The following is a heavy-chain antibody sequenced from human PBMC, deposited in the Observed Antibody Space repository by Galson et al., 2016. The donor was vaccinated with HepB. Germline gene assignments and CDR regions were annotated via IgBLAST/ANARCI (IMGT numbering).Heavy chain of an antibody. J-gene: IGHJ4*02. CDR3: AASMGGAFDWYDYLDY. CDR1: GFTFSRYW. V-gene: IGHV3-74*01. CDR2: INSVGSSR. D-gene: IGHD3-9*01. Sequence: SLRLSCAASGFTFSRYWMHWVRQVPGKGLVWVSRINSVGSSRNYADSVKGRFTISRDNAESTLYLQMNSLRVEDTALYYCAASMGGAFDWYDYLDYWGQETLVAVTS.